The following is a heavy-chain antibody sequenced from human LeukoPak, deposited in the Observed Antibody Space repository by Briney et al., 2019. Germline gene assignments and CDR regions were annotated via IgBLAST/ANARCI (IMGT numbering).Heavy chain of an antibody. V-gene: IGHV3-48*03. J-gene: IGHJ6*04. CDR2: ISSSGTTI. CDR1: GFTFSSYE. CDR3: AELGITMIGGV. Sequence: RGSLRLSCAASGFTFSSYEMNWVRQAPGKGLEWVSYISSSGTTIYYADSVKGRFTISRDNAKNSLYLQMNSLRAEDTAVYYCAELGITMIGGVWGKGTTVTISS. D-gene: IGHD3-10*02.